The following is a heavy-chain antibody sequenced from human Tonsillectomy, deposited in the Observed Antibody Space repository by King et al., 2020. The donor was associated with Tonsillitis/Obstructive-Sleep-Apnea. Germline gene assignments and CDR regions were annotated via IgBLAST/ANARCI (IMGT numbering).Heavy chain of an antibody. CDR2: VKSKTYGGIT. Sequence: VQLVESGGGLIKPGGSLRLSCAASGFTFSNAWMSWVRQAPGKGLEWVGRVKSKTYGGITDYAAPVKGRFTISREDSKDMLYLQMSSLKTEDTAVYYCTTDFVEGGVVVDYWGQGTLVTVSS. V-gene: IGHV3-15*01. CDR3: TTDFVEGGVVVDY. CDR1: GFTFSNAW. D-gene: IGHD3-16*01. J-gene: IGHJ4*02.